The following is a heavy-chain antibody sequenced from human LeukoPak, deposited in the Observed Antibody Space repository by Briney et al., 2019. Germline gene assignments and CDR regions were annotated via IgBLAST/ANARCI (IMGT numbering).Heavy chain of an antibody. D-gene: IGHD4-17*01. CDR1: GGSLSGYY. CDR3: AREGTVTTVRAGYFDL. V-gene: IGHV4-34*01. CDR2: INHSGST. Sequence: SETLSLTCAVYGGSLSGYYWSWIRQPPGKGLEWIGEINHSGSTNYNPSLKSRVTISVDTSKNQFSLKLSSVTAADTAVYYCAREGTVTTVRAGYFDLWGRGTLVTVSS. J-gene: IGHJ2*01.